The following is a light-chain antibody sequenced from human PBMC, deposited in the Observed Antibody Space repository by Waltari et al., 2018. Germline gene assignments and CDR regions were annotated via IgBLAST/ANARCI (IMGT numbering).Light chain of an antibody. CDR2: DNN. CDR1: SPDIGSHY. J-gene: IGLJ2*01. CDR3: ATWDDRLGAGA. V-gene: IGLV1-51*01. Sequence: QSLLTQPPSVSAAPGQKVTISCPGSSPDIGSHYVSWYQHPPGPAPKLLIYDNNERPSGIPDRFSGSKSGTSATLDITGLQTGDEGDYYCATWDDRLGAGALGGGTKLTVL.